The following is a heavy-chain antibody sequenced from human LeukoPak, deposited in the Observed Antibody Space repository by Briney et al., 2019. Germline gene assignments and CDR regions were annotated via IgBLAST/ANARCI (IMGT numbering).Heavy chain of an antibody. CDR1: GDSISNYY. Sequence: SETLSLTCNVSGDSISNYYWSWIRQPPGKGLEWIGYMHHSGSTKYNPSLKSRVTISVDTPKNQFSLKLSSVTAADTAMYYCARGGDWVGYWSQGTLVTVSS. CDR3: ARGGDWVGY. CDR2: MHHSGST. V-gene: IGHV4-59*01. J-gene: IGHJ4*02. D-gene: IGHD3-10*01.